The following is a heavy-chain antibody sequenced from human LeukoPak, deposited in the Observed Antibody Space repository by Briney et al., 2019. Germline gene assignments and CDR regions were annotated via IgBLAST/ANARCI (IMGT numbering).Heavy chain of an antibody. CDR3: ARDRGTAAEGLFDP. Sequence: SETLSLTCTVSGGSISSGGYYWSWIRQRPGKGLEWIEYIYYSGSTYYNPSLKSRVTISVDTSKNQFSLKLSSVTAADTAVYYCARDRGTAAEGLFDPWGQGTLVTVSS. D-gene: IGHD3-10*01. J-gene: IGHJ5*02. CDR2: IYYSGST. V-gene: IGHV4-31*03. CDR1: GGSISSGGYY.